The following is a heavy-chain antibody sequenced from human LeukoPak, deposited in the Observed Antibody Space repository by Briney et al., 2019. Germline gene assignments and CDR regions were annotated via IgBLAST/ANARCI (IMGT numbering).Heavy chain of an antibody. V-gene: IGHV4-4*02. CDR1: GGSITNTNY. Sequence: SETLSLTCGVSGGSITNTNYWTWVRQPPGKGLEWIGEVNLQGSTNYNPSLMGRVAISVDTSENHISLQLTPVTAADTAVYYCAREGGPYRPLDYSGQGTLVTVSS. CDR3: AREGGPYRPLDY. CDR2: VNLQGST. J-gene: IGHJ4*02.